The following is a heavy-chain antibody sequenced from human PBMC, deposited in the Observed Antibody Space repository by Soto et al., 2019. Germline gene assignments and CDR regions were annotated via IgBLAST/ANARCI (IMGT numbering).Heavy chain of an antibody. CDR3: ARDLGGYCSGGSCRLGWFDP. CDR2: IYYSGST. D-gene: IGHD2-15*01. CDR1: GGSISSYY. V-gene: IGHV4-59*12. J-gene: IGHJ5*02. Sequence: LSLTCTVSGGSISSYYWSWIRQPPGKGLEWIGYIYYSGSTNYNPSLKSRVTISVDTSKNQFSLKLSSVTAADTAVYYCARDLGGYCSGGSCRLGWFDPWGQGTLVTVSS.